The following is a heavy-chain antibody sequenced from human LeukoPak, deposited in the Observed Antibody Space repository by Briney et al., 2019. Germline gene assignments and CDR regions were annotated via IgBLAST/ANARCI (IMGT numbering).Heavy chain of an antibody. V-gene: IGHV3-23*01. CDR2: ISGSGGST. CDR3: ARTYYDSSGYFDY. Sequence: GGSLRLSCAASGFTFSSYAMSWVRQAPGKGLEWVSAISGSGGSTYYADSVKGRFTISRDNSKNTLYLQMNSLRAEDTAVYCCARTYYDSSGYFDYWGQGTLVTVSS. CDR1: GFTFSSYA. J-gene: IGHJ4*02. D-gene: IGHD3-22*01.